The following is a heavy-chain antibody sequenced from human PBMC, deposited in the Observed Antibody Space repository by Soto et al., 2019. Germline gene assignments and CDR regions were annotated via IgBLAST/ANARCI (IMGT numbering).Heavy chain of an antibody. J-gene: IGHJ5*02. CDR1: GGSISSYY. D-gene: IGHD1-1*01. CDR3: ARHAPPQLERLEWAVSWFDP. Sequence: SEILSLTCTVSGGSISSYYWSWIRQPPGKGLEWIGYVYYSGSTNYNPSLKSRVTISVDTSKNQFSLKLSSVTAADTAVYYCARHAPPQLERLEWAVSWFDPWGQGTLVTSPQ. CDR2: VYYSGST. V-gene: IGHV4-59*08.